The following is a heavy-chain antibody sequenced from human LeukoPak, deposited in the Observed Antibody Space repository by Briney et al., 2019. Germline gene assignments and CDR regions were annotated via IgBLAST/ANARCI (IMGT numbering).Heavy chain of an antibody. J-gene: IGHJ5*02. CDR2: ISSSSYI. D-gene: IGHD1-14*01. V-gene: IGHV3-21*01. CDR3: ARASPGGWFDP. CDR1: GFTFSSYS. Sequence: GGSLRLSCAASGFTFSSYSMSWVRQAPGKGLEWVSSISSSSYIYYADSVKGRFTISRDNAKNSLYLQMNSLRAKDTAVYYCARASPGGWFDPWGQGTLVTVSS.